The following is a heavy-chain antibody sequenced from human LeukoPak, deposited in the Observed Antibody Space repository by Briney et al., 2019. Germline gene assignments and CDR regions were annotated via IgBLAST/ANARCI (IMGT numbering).Heavy chain of an antibody. CDR2: IYYSGST. CDR1: GGSISSYY. Sequence: PSETLSLTCTVSGGSISSYYWSGIRQPPGKGLEWIGYIYYSGSTNYNPSLKSRVTISVDTSKNQFSLKLSSVTAADTAVYYCAREVAAAGLDYWGQGTLVTVSS. J-gene: IGHJ4*02. D-gene: IGHD6-13*01. CDR3: AREVAAAGLDY. V-gene: IGHV4-59*01.